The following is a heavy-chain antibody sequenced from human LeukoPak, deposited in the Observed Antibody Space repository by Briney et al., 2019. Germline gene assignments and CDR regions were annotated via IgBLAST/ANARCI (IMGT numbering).Heavy chain of an antibody. CDR1: GFTSSTAW. J-gene: IGHJ3*02. V-gene: IGHV3-15*01. Sequence: GGSLRLSCAVSGFTSSTAWISWVRQAPGKGLEWVGRIKSKTDGGTRDYAAPVKGRFTISRDDSKNTLYLQMNSLKTEDTAVYYCTTFDYAAFLIWGQGTMVTVSS. CDR3: TTFDYAAFLI. D-gene: IGHD4/OR15-4a*01. CDR2: IKSKTDGGTR.